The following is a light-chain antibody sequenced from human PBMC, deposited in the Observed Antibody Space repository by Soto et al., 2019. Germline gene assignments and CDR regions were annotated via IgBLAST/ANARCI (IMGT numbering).Light chain of an antibody. Sequence: DIQMTKSPYSLSASLGDRFTITCLASQSISTYLNWYQQKPGKAPKLLIYAASNLQSGVPSRFSGSGSGTDFTLTFSSLEPEDFAVYYCQQYINRPITFGQGTRLEVK. CDR2: AAS. J-gene: IGKJ5*01. CDR1: QSISTY. V-gene: IGKV1-39*01. CDR3: QQYINRPIT.